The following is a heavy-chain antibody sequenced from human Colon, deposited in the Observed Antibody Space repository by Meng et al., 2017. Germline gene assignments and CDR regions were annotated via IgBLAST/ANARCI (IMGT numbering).Heavy chain of an antibody. J-gene: IGHJ5*02. CDR3: ARRGLSGSFSP. Sequence: QLQRHTWGAVLFKTSELLSLPCGLYGGYFRGYYWYWLSHSPGKGLEWIGEINYTGSTSYNPSLRSRVTISLDTSKKQFSLRLSSVTAADTAVYYCARRGLSGSFSPWGQGTLVTVSS. D-gene: IGHD3-10*01. CDR2: INYTGST. V-gene: IGHV4-34*01. CDR1: GGYFRGYY.